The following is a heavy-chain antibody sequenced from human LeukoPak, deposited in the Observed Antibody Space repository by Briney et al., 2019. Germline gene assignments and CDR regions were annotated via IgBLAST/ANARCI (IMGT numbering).Heavy chain of an antibody. CDR2: IIPIFGTA. J-gene: IGHJ6*02. Sequence: EASVKVSCKASGGTFSSYAISWVRQAPGQGLEWMGGIIPIFGTANYAQKFQGRVTITADESTSTAYMELSSLRSEDTAVYYCARAHIVVVTAILNYYYYGMDVWGQGTTVTVSS. CDR1: GGTFSSYA. D-gene: IGHD2-21*02. CDR3: ARAHIVVVTAILNYYYYGMDV. V-gene: IGHV1-69*13.